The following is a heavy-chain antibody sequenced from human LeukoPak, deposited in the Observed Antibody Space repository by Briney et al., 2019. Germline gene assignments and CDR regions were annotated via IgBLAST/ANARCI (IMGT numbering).Heavy chain of an antibody. CDR1: GFSFSNAW. CDR3: TTELIQLFDN. V-gene: IGHV3-15*01. D-gene: IGHD5-18*01. Sequence: GGSLTLSCAPSGFSFSNAWMSWVRQAPGEGLEWVGRIRSKTDGGTTDYAVPEKGRFNISTDDSKNTLYLQMRSLKTEDTAVYYCTTELIQLFDNWGQGTLVTVSS. CDR2: IRSKTDGGTT. J-gene: IGHJ4*02.